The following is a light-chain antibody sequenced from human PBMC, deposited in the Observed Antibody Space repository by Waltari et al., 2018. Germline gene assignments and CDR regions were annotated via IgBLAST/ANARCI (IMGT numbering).Light chain of an antibody. Sequence: SSELTQDPAVSVALGQTVRITCQGDSLTTYAAKWYQQRPGQAPIIVIFSVDDRPSGIPDRFSGSSSGDTASLTITGAQAEDEADYYCNSRDPTTNAVVFGGGTRLTVL. V-gene: IGLV3-19*01. CDR3: NSRDPTTNAVV. CDR1: SLTTYA. CDR2: SVD. J-gene: IGLJ2*01.